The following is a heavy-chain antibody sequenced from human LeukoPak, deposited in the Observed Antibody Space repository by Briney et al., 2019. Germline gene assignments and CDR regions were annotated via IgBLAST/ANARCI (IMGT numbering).Heavy chain of an antibody. CDR1: GGSISSGGYY. CDR2: IYYSGST. CDR3: ARGRNIVLMVSHVWFDP. D-gene: IGHD2-8*01. Sequence: PSETLSLTCTVSGGSISSGGYYWSWIRQHPGKGLEWIGYIYYSGSTYYNPSLKSRVTISVDTSKNQFSLKLSSVTAADTAVYYCARGRNIVLMVSHVWFDPWGQGTLVTVSS. J-gene: IGHJ5*02. V-gene: IGHV4-31*03.